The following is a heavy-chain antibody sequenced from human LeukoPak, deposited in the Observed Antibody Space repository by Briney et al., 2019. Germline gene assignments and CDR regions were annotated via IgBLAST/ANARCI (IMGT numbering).Heavy chain of an antibody. V-gene: IGHV4-59*01. Sequence: SETQSLTCTVSGGSISSYYWSWIRQPPGKGPEWIGYIYYSGSTNYNPTLKSRVTISVDTSKNQFTLKLSSVTAAATAVYYCARESSIAVAGPHAFDIWGQGTMVTVSS. CDR2: IYYSGST. CDR1: GGSISSYY. J-gene: IGHJ3*02. CDR3: ARESSIAVAGPHAFDI. D-gene: IGHD6-19*01.